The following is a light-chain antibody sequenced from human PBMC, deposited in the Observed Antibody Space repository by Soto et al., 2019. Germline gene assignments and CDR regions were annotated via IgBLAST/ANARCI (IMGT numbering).Light chain of an antibody. V-gene: IGKV3-15*01. CDR3: QQYNNWPLT. CDR1: QSVSIK. CDR2: AAS. Sequence: EIRFAQCPTTLSLSPCERATLAFRASQSVSIKLAWYQQKPGKAPRLLIYAASTRATGIPARFSGSGSGTEFTLTISSLQSEDFATYYCQQYNNWPLTFGPGTKVDIK. J-gene: IGKJ3*01.